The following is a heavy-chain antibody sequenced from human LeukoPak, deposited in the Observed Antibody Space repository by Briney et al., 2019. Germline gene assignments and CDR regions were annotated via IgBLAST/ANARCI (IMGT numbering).Heavy chain of an antibody. CDR1: GFSFSDQH. D-gene: IGHD3-10*01. CDR3: VRVWRGYYFDY. V-gene: IGHV3-72*01. CDR2: VSNKAYTYTI. Sequence: SGGSLRLSCAASGFSFSDQHMEWVRQAPGKGKEWVGRVSNKAYTYTINYASSVKGRFTISTDDPMNSLYLQMNSLKSDYTAVYYCVRVWRGYYFDYWGQGTLVTVSS. J-gene: IGHJ4*02.